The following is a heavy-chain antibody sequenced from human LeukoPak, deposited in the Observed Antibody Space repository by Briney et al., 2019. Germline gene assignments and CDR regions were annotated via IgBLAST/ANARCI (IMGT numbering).Heavy chain of an antibody. CDR2: FDPEDGET. CDR3: ATRITLVGGLDY. Sequence: EASVKVSCKVSGYTLTELSMHWVRQAPGKGLEWMGGFDPEDGETIYAQKFQGRVTMTEDTSTDTAYMELSSLRSEDTAVYYCATRITLVGGLDYWGQGTLVTVSS. V-gene: IGHV1-24*01. CDR1: GYTLTELS. J-gene: IGHJ4*02. D-gene: IGHD3-10*01.